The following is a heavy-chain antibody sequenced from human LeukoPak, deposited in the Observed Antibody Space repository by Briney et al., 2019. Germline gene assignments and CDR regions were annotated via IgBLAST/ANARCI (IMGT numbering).Heavy chain of an antibody. CDR3: AKSRWETYAVRAFEI. J-gene: IGHJ3*02. D-gene: IGHD1-26*01. V-gene: IGHV3-23*01. Sequence: GGSLRLSCAASGFTFSSYGMHWVRQAPGKELEWVSAISGGGSTYNADSVKGRFTISRDNSKNSLYLQMNSLRAEDTAVYYCAKSRWETYAVRAFEIWGQGTMVTVSS. CDR1: GFTFSSYG. CDR2: ISGGGST.